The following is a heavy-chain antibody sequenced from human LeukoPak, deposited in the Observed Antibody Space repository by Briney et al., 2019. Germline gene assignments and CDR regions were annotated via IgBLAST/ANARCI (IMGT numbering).Heavy chain of an antibody. V-gene: IGHV4-34*01. J-gene: IGHJ5*02. CDR3: ARGGWDDYGDYGPRFDP. CDR1: GGSFSGYY. D-gene: IGHD4-17*01. CDR2: INHSGST. Sequence: SETLSLTCAVYGGSFSGYYWSWIRQPPGKGLEWIGEINHSGSTNYNPSLKSRVTISVDTSKNQFSLKLSSVTAADTAVYYCARGGWDDYGDYGPRFDPWGQGTLVTVSS.